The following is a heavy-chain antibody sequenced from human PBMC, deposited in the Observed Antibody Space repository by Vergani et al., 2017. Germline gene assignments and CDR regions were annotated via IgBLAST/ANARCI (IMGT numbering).Heavy chain of an antibody. CDR3: AGYDYGGGFDP. Sequence: QVQLQESGPGLVKPSQTLSLTCTVSGGSISSGSYYWSWIRQPAGKGLEWIGRIYTSGSTNYNSSLKSRVTISVDTSKNQFSLKLSSVTAADTAVYYCAGYDYGGGFDPWGQGTLVTVSS. J-gene: IGHJ5*02. V-gene: IGHV4-61*02. CDR1: GGSISSGSYY. CDR2: IYTSGST. D-gene: IGHD4-17*01.